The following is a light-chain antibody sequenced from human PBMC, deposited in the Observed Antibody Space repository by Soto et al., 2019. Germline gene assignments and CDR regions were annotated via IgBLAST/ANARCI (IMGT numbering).Light chain of an antibody. V-gene: IGKV1-39*01. Sequence: DLKMTQSPSSMSASVGDKVTMTCRASQSISSYLNWYHQKQGNAPKVLVHTSSTLQSGVPSRFRGSRSGTEFTLTISSLQPEDFGTFFGQQSYTTPYTFGQGTKLEI. CDR3: QQSYTTPYT. CDR1: QSISSY. CDR2: TSS. J-gene: IGKJ2*01.